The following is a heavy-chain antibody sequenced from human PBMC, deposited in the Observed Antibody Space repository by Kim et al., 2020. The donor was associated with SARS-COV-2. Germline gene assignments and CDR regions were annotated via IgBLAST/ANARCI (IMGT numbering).Heavy chain of an antibody. V-gene: IGHV4-39*01. Sequence: SETLSLTCSVSGVPLHGTSHYWAWIRQSPGKGLEWIGSIYYSGSTYKNPSLESRVDISIDTSNGQFSLSLTSATATDTAVYYCARIDVVDLPVDSWGPGTLAT. CDR2: IYYSGST. D-gene: IGHD3-16*01. J-gene: IGHJ4*02. CDR1: GVPLHGTSHY. CDR3: ARIDVVDLPVDS.